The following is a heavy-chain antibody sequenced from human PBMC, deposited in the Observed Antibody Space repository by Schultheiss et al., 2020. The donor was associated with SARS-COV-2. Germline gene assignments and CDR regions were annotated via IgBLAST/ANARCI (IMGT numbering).Heavy chain of an antibody. CDR2: INSDGSST. V-gene: IGHV3-74*01. J-gene: IGHJ3*02. Sequence: GGSLRLSCAASGFTFSSYWMHWVRQAPGKGLVWVSRINSDGSSTSYADSVKGRFTISRDNAKNTLYLQMNSLRAEDTAVYYCASRGSLVSLANTLWFGELSNEGGHFDIWGQGTMVTVSS. D-gene: IGHD3-10*01. CDR3: ASRGSLVSLANTLWFGELSNEGGHFDI. CDR1: GFTFSSYW.